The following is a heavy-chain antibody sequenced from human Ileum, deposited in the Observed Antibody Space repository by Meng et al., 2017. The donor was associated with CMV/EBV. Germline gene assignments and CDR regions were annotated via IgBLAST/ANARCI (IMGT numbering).Heavy chain of an antibody. CDR1: GYTFTSLA. Sequence: VSCTTSGYTFTSLAIRWVRQAAGHGFEWIRWMNPNSSQTDFAQKFQGRVTMARSTSISTAYMELSNLGSDDTAVYYCARGVAAGFDHWGQGTLVTVSS. V-gene: IGHV1-8*01. CDR3: ARGVAAGFDH. D-gene: IGHD6-13*01. J-gene: IGHJ4*02. CDR2: MNPNSSQT.